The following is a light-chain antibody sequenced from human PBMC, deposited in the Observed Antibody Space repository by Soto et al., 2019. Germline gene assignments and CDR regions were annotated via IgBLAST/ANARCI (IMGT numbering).Light chain of an antibody. J-gene: IGLJ1*01. V-gene: IGLV2-11*01. CDR3: CSYEGSYSYP. CDR1: SSDVGGFNS. Sequence: QSALTQPRSVSGSPGQSVTISCTGTSSDVGGFNSVSWYQQHPGKGPKLMMYDVNKRPSGVPDRFSGSKSGSTASLTISGLQAEDEADYYCCSYEGSYSYPFATRTKFTVL. CDR2: DVN.